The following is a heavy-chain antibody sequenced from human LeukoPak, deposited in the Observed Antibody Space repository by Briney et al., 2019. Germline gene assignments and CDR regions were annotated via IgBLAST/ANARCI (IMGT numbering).Heavy chain of an antibody. D-gene: IGHD3-10*01. V-gene: IGHV4-39*01. J-gene: IGHJ4*02. CDR1: GGSISSSSYY. Sequence: PSETLSLTCTVSGGSISSSSYYWGWIRQPPGKGLEWIGSIYYSGSTCYNPSLKSRVTISVDTSKNQFSLKLSSVTAADTAVYYCARGSPETYYYGSGSFFRWGQGTLVTVSS. CDR2: IYYSGST. CDR3: ARGSPETYYYGSGSFFR.